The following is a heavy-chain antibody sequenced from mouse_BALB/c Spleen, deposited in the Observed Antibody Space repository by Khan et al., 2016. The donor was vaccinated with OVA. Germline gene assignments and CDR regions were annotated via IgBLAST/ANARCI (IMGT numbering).Heavy chain of an antibody. V-gene: IGHV3-2*02. D-gene: IGHD2-3*01. CDR3: ARDGSRYNYAMDY. Sequence: EVKLLESGPGLVKPSQSLSLTCTVTGYSITSVYAWNWIRQFPGNKLEWMGYISYSGSTNYNPALKSRISITRDTSKNQFFLQLNSVTTEDTAAYYCARDGSRYNYAMDYWGQGTSVTVSS. CDR1: GYSITSVYA. J-gene: IGHJ4*01. CDR2: ISYSGST.